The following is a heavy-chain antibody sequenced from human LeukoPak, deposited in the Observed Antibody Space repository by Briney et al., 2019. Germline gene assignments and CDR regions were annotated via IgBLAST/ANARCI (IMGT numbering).Heavy chain of an antibody. V-gene: IGHV3-64D*06. CDR3: VRGTGY. CDR1: VFTFSTYV. Sequence: GGSLRLSCSDSVFTFSTYVMHWVRQAPGGGLEYVSAISSNGDNTYYADSVKGKFTISRDNSKNTLYLQMSRLRAEDTAVYYCVRGTGYWGQGTLVTVSS. CDR2: ISSNGDNT. J-gene: IGHJ4*02.